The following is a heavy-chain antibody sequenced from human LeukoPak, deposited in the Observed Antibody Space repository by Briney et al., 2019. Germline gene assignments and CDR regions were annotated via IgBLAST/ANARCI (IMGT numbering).Heavy chain of an antibody. CDR2: ISGSGGST. J-gene: IGHJ1*01. V-gene: IGHV3-23*01. CDR3: AKTIAAAGRGYFQH. D-gene: IGHD6-13*01. Sequence: GGSLRLSCAASGFTFSSYAMSWVRPPPGKGLAWVSAISGSGGSTYYADSVKGRFTISRDNSKNTLYLQMNSLRAEDTAVYYCAKTIAAAGRGYFQHWGQGTLVTVSS. CDR1: GFTFSSYA.